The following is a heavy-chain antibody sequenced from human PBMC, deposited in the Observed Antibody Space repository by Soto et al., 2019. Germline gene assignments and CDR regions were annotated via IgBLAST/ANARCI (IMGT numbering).Heavy chain of an antibody. Sequence: PSETLSLTCTVSGGSISSSSYYWGWIRQPPGKGLEWIGSIYYSGSTYYNPSLKSRVTISVDTSKNQFSLKLSSVTAADTAVYYWASLRPPPSSRYFDYWGKGTRVTVPS. J-gene: IGHJ4*02. CDR3: ASLRPPPSSRYFDY. CDR1: GGSISSSSYY. V-gene: IGHV4-39*01. CDR2: IYYSGST.